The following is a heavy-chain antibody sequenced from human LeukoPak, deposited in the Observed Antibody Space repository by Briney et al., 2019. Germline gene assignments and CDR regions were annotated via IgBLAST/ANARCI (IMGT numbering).Heavy chain of an antibody. Sequence: GGSLRLSCAASGFTFSSYALSWVRQAPGKGLEWVSAISGSGGSTYYADSVKGRVTISRDNSKNTLYLQMNSPRAEDTAVYYCAKEGTNIAAPTFYYWGQGTLVTVSS. CDR2: ISGSGGST. CDR3: AKEGTNIAAPTFYY. J-gene: IGHJ4*02. D-gene: IGHD6-13*01. V-gene: IGHV3-23*01. CDR1: GFTFSSYA.